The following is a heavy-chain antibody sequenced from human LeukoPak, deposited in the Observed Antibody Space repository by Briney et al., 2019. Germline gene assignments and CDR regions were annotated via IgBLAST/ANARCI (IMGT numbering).Heavy chain of an antibody. D-gene: IGHD6-13*01. J-gene: IGHJ4*02. CDR3: ARSPIAAAGNLDY. Sequence: GGSLRLSCAASGFTVSSNYMSWVRQAPGKGLEWVSVIYSGGSTYYADSVKGRFTISRDNSKNTLYLQMNSLRAEDTAVYYCARSPIAAAGNLDYWGQGTLVTVSP. V-gene: IGHV3-53*01. CDR1: GFTVSSNY. CDR2: IYSGGST.